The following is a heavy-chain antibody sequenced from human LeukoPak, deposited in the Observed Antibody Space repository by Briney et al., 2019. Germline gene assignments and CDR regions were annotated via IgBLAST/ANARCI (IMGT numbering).Heavy chain of an antibody. CDR3: ARITSGYYYGSGAYYFDY. CDR1: GGTFSSYA. D-gene: IGHD3-10*01. Sequence: SVKVSCKASGGTFSSYAISWVRQAPGQGLEWMGGIIPIFGTANYAQKFQGRVTITADESTSTAYMELSSLRSEDTAVHYCARITSGYYYGSGAYYFDYWGQGTLVTVSS. CDR2: IIPIFGTA. J-gene: IGHJ4*02. V-gene: IGHV1-69*01.